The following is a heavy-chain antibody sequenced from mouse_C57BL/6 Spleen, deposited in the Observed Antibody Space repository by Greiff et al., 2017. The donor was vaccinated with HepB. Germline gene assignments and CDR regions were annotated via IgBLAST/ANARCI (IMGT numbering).Heavy chain of an antibody. CDR2: IYPGSGNT. J-gene: IGHJ4*01. D-gene: IGHD2-1*01. CDR1: GYTFTDYY. CDR3: ARDGNYPFYAMDY. V-gene: IGHV1-76*01. Sequence: QVQLQQSGAELVRPGASVKLSCKASGYTFTDYYINWVKQRPGQGLEWIARIYPGSGNTYYNEKFKGKATLTAEKSSSTAYMQLSSLTSEDSAVYFCARDGNYPFYAMDYWGQGTSVTVSS.